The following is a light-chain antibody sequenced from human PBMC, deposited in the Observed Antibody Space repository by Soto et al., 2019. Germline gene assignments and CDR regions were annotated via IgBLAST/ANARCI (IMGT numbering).Light chain of an antibody. Sequence: EIVMTQSPATLSVSPGERATLSCRASQSVSSNLAWYQQKPGQAHRLLIYGASTRATGIPARFSGSGSGTEFTLTISSRQSEDLAVYYCQQYNSWPPLTFGGGTKVEIK. V-gene: IGKV3-15*01. CDR1: QSVSSN. CDR3: QQYNSWPPLT. CDR2: GAS. J-gene: IGKJ4*01.